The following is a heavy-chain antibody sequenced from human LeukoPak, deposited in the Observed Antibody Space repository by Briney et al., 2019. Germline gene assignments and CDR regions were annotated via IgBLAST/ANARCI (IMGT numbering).Heavy chain of an antibody. V-gene: IGHV3-23*01. CDR3: ATAITMVRGVDY. CDR2: IIGSGGST. J-gene: IGHJ4*02. D-gene: IGHD3-10*01. Sequence: GGSLRLSCAASGFTFSSYAMSWVRQAPGKGLEWVSAIIGSGGSTYYADSVKGRFTISRDNSKNTPYLQMNSLRAEDTAVYYCATAITMVRGVDYWGQGTLVTVSS. CDR1: GFTFSSYA.